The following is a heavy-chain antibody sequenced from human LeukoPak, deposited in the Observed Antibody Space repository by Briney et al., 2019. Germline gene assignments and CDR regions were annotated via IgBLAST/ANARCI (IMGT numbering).Heavy chain of an antibody. CDR2: INSDGSST. J-gene: IGHJ5*02. CDR1: GFTFSSYW. CDR3: ARDHSGSYYGWFDP. Sequence: GGSLRLSCAASGFTFSSYWMHCVRQAPGKGLVWVSRINSDGSSTTYADSVKGRFTISRDNAKNSLYLQMNSLRAEDTAVYYCARDHSGSYYGWFDPWGQGTLVTVSS. V-gene: IGHV3-74*01. D-gene: IGHD1-26*01.